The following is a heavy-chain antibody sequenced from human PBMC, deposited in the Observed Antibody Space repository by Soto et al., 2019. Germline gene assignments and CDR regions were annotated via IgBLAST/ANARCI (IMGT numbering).Heavy chain of an antibody. V-gene: IGHV3-23*01. J-gene: IGHJ1*01. CDR3: AKAKDSSSWYPVYFQH. CDR1: GFPFSRYA. D-gene: IGHD6-13*01. CDR2: ISGSGGST. Sequence: GSLRLSCAASGFPFSRYAMSWVRQAPGKGLEWVSAISGSGGSTYYADSVKGRFTISRDNSKNTLYLQMNSLRAEDTAVYYCAKAKDSSSWYPVYFQHWGQGTLVTVSS.